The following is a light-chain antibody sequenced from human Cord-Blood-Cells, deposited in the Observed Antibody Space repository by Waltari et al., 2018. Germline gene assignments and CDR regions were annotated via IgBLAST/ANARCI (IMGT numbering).Light chain of an antibody. CDR2: AAS. J-gene: IGKJ3*01. CDR3: QQSYSTPFT. Sequence: DIQMPQSPSSLSASVGDRVTITCRASQSISSYLNWYQQKPGKAPKLLIYAASSLQSGVPSRFGGSGSGTNFTLTISSLQPEDFATNYCQQSYSTPFTFGPGTKVDIK. CDR1: QSISSY. V-gene: IGKV1-39*01.